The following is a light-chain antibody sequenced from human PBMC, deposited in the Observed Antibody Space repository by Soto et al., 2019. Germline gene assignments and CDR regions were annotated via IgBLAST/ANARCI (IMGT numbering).Light chain of an antibody. CDR2: DVS. CDR3: SSYTSRSTLEV. J-gene: IGLJ3*02. V-gene: IGLV2-14*01. CDR1: SSDVGGYNY. Sequence: QSVLTQPASVSGSPGQSITISCTGTSSDVGGYNYVYWYQQQPGKAPKLMIYDVSNRPSGVSNRFSGSKSGNTASLTISGLPAEDEADYYCSSYTSRSTLEVFGGGTQLTVL.